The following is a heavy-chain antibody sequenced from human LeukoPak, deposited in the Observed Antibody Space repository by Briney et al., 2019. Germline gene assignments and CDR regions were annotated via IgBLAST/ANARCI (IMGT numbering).Heavy chain of an antibody. CDR1: GFTLSSYA. CDR2: ISGSGGST. D-gene: IGHD6-13*01. V-gene: IGHV3-23*01. CDR3: AKQGVAAAGHYYYYYYMDV. J-gene: IGHJ6*03. Sequence: PGGSLRLSCAASGFTLSSYAMSWVRQAPGKGLEWVSAISGSGGSTYYADSVKGRFTISRDNSKNTLYLQMNSLRAEDTAVYYCAKQGVAAAGHYYYYYYMDVWGKGTTVTVSS.